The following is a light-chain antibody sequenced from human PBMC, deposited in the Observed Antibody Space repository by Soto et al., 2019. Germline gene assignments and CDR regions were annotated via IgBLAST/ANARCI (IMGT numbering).Light chain of an antibody. CDR2: DAS. CDR3: QQRSNWPM. V-gene: IGKV3-11*01. J-gene: IGKJ1*01. CDR1: QSVSSY. Sequence: EIVLTQSPATLSLSPGERATLSCRASQSVSSYLAWYQQKPGQAPRLLIYDASNRATGIPARFSGSGSGTDFTLTISSLDPEDFAVYYCQQRSNWPMFGQGTKVEIK.